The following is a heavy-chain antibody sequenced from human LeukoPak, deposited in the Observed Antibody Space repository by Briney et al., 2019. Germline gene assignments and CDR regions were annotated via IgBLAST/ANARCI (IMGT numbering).Heavy chain of an antibody. V-gene: IGHV3-48*03. D-gene: IGHD3-10*01. Sequence: GGSLRLSCAASGFTFSSYEMNWVRQAPGKGLEWVSYISSSGSTIYYADSVKGRFTISRDNAKNSLYLQMNSLRAEDTAVYYCARDGTLMVRGVILDYWGQGTLVTVSS. CDR2: ISSSGSTI. CDR1: GFTFSSYE. J-gene: IGHJ4*02. CDR3: ARDGTLMVRGVILDY.